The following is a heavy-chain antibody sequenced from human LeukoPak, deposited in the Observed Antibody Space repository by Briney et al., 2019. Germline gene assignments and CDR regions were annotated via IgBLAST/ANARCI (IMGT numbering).Heavy chain of an antibody. J-gene: IGHJ6*02. Sequence: SETLSLTRTVSGGSISSSSYYWGWIRQPPGKGLEWIGSIYYSGSTYYNPSLKSRVTISVDTSKNQFSLKLSSVTAADTAVYYCARHGYCSGGSCPGYYGMDVWGQGTTVTVSS. V-gene: IGHV4-39*01. D-gene: IGHD2-15*01. CDR3: ARHGYCSGGSCPGYYGMDV. CDR2: IYYSGST. CDR1: GGSISSSSYY.